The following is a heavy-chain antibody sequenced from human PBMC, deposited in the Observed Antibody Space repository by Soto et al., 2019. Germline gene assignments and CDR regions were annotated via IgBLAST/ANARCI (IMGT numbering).Heavy chain of an antibody. CDR1: GVSINSSNC. Sequence: PSETLSLTCAVSGVSINSSNCWTWVRQPPGKGLEWVGEIFHSGSTTYNPSLRSRVTISVDKSKNQFSLKLTSVTAADTDVYYCARQRRSSWSGYRECWDQGTLVAASS. CDR2: IFHSGST. D-gene: IGHD3-3*01. V-gene: IGHV4-4*02. J-gene: IGHJ4*02. CDR3: ARQRRSSWSGYREC.